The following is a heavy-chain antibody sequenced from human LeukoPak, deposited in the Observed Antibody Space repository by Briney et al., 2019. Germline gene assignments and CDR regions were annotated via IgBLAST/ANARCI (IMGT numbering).Heavy chain of an antibody. CDR2: ISTSSSYI. V-gene: IGHV3-21*01. CDR1: GFTFSSYN. D-gene: IGHD6-13*01. J-gene: IGHJ6*03. Sequence: GGSLRLSCAASGFTFSSYNMNWVRQAPGKGLEWASSISTSSSYIYYADSVKGRFTISRDNSKNTLYLQMNSLRAEDTAVYYCAREGRPTYIAAAANYYYYYMDVWGKGTTVTVSS. CDR3: AREGRPTYIAAAANYYYYYMDV.